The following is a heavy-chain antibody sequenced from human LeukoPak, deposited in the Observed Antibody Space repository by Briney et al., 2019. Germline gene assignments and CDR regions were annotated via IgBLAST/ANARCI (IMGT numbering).Heavy chain of an antibody. V-gene: IGHV3-48*03. Sequence: GGSLRLSCAASGFTFSSYEMNWVRQAPGKGLEWVSYISSSGSTIYYAESVKGRFTISRDNAKNSLYLQMNSLRAEDTAVYYCARGYNWNYGRGSNFDYWGQGTLVTVSS. CDR2: ISSSGSTI. J-gene: IGHJ4*02. D-gene: IGHD1-7*01. CDR3: ARGYNWNYGRGSNFDY. CDR1: GFTFSSYE.